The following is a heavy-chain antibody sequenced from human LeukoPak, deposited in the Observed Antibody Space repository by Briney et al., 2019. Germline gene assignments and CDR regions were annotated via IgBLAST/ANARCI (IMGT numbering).Heavy chain of an antibody. Sequence: PGRSLRLSCAASGFTFSSYTMHRVRQAPGNGLEWVALISYDGSNKYYADSVKGRFTISKDNSKNTLYLQMNSLRAEDTAVYYCARVTTPGTFDYWGQGTLVTVSS. J-gene: IGHJ4*02. D-gene: IGHD2-15*01. CDR1: GFTFSSYT. CDR2: ISYDGSNK. V-gene: IGHV3-30-3*01. CDR3: ARVTTPGTFDY.